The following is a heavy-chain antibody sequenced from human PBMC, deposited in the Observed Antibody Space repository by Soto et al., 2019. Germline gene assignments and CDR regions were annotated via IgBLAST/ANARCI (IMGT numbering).Heavy chain of an antibody. CDR2: MNPNSDNT. J-gene: IGHJ1*01. D-gene: IGHD6-13*01. V-gene: IGHV1-8*01. Sequence: ASVKVSCKASGYTFTSYDINWVRQAIGQGLEWMGWMNPNSDNTGYAQKFQGRVTMTRNTSISTAYMELSSLRSEDTAVYYCARGPSAGDAEYFQHWGQGTLVTVSS. CDR3: ARGPSAGDAEYFQH. CDR1: GYTFTSYD.